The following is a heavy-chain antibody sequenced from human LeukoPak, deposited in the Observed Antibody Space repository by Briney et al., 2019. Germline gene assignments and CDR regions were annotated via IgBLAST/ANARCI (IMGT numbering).Heavy chain of an antibody. CDR3: ARGCSGGSCYADFDY. CDR2: IYYSGST. Sequence: SETLSLTSTVSGGSISSYYWSRIRQPPGKGLGWIGYIYYSGSTNYNPSLKSRVTISVDTSKNQFSLKLSSVTAADTAVYYCARGCSGGSCYADFDYWGQGTLVTVSS. J-gene: IGHJ4*02. CDR1: GGSISSYY. D-gene: IGHD2-15*01. V-gene: IGHV4-59*08.